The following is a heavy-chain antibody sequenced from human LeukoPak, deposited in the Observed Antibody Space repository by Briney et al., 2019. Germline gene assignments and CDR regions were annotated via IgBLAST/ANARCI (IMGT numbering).Heavy chain of an antibody. D-gene: IGHD3-22*01. V-gene: IGHV4-59*01. Sequence: PSETLSLTCTVSGGSISSYYWSWLRQPPGKGLEWIGYIYYSGSTNYNPSLKSRVTISVDTSKNQFSLKLSSVTAADTAVYYCARLHNPYYYDSSGYYRDYWGQGTLVTVSS. CDR2: IYYSGST. CDR1: GGSISSYY. J-gene: IGHJ4*02. CDR3: ARLHNPYYYDSSGYYRDY.